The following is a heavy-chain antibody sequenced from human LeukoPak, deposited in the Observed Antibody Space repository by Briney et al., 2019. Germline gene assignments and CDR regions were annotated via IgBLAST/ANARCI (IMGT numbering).Heavy chain of an antibody. D-gene: IGHD3-22*01. CDR3: ARHPYYYDSSGYYFAYYGMDV. CDR2: IYPGDSDT. CDR1: GYSFTSFW. Sequence: GESLKISCKGSGYSFTSFWIGWVRQMPGKGLEWMGIIYPGDSDTRYSPSFQGQVTISADKSISTAYLQWSSLKASDTAMYYCARHPYYYDSSGYYFAYYGMDVWGHGTTVTVSS. V-gene: IGHV5-51*01. J-gene: IGHJ6*02.